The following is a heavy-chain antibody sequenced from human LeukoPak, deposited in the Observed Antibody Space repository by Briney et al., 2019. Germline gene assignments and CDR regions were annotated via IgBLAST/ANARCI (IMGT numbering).Heavy chain of an antibody. CDR2: IYYSGGT. V-gene: IGHV4-39*07. Sequence: PSETLSLTCTVSGGSISSNGYYWPWFPQPPGKGLEWIGSIYYSGGTYYNPSLKSRVTISIDTSKNQFSLKLRSVTAADTAVYYCARDGNALWGQGTLVTVSS. CDR3: ARDGNAL. J-gene: IGHJ4*02. CDR1: GGSISSNGYY. D-gene: IGHD1-1*01.